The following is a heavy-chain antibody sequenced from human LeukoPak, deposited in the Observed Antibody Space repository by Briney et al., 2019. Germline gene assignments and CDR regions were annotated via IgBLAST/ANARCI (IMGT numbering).Heavy chain of an antibody. Sequence: GGSLRLSCAASGFTFSSYAMHWVRQAPGKGLEWVAVISYDGSNKYYADSVKGRFTISRDNSKNTLYLQMNSLRAEDTAVYCCARGDYDILSGDAFDIWGQGTMVTVSS. CDR2: ISYDGSNK. CDR3: ARGDYDILSGDAFDI. V-gene: IGHV3-30*04. J-gene: IGHJ3*02. CDR1: GFTFSSYA. D-gene: IGHD3-9*01.